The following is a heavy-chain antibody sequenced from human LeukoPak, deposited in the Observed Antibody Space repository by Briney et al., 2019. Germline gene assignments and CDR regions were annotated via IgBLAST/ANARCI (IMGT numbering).Heavy chain of an antibody. Sequence: SETLSLTCTVSGGSINTYYWNWIRQPPGKGLELIGYIYSSGRTNYNPSLKSRVTISVDTSKNQFSLKLSSVTAADTAVYYCARVRGIVATVNYFDYWGQGTLVTVSS. CDR1: GGSINTYY. D-gene: IGHD5-12*01. CDR3: ARVRGIVATVNYFDY. V-gene: IGHV4-59*01. J-gene: IGHJ4*02. CDR2: IYSSGRT.